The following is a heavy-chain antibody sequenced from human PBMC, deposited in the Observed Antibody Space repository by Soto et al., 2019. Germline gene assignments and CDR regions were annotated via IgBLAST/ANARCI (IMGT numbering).Heavy chain of an antibody. J-gene: IGHJ4*02. CDR2: VNPHSGGT. CDR3: ARDKGVAGTPNYDY. Sequence: ASVKVSCKASGYIFTNYYIHWVRQAPGQGLEWMGWVNPHSGGTHYAQKFQGGVTMTRDTSISTAYMEVSRLGSDDTAVYYCARDKGVAGTPNYDYWCQGTLVTVS. CDR1: GYIFTNYY. V-gene: IGHV1-2*02. D-gene: IGHD6-19*01.